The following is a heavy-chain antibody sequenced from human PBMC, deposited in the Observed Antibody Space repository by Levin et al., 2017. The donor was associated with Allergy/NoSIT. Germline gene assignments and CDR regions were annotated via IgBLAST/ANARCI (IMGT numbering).Heavy chain of an antibody. D-gene: IGHD3-10*01. Sequence: ASVKVSCKASGYTFTSYGISWVRQAPGQGLEWMGWISAYNGNTNYAQKLQGRVTMTTDTSTSTAYMELRSLRSDDTAVYYCARDNWGTMVRGGYYYYGMDVWGQGTTVTVSS. CDR1: GYTFTSYG. V-gene: IGHV1-18*01. J-gene: IGHJ6*02. CDR3: ARDNWGTMVRGGYYYYGMDV. CDR2: ISAYNGNT.